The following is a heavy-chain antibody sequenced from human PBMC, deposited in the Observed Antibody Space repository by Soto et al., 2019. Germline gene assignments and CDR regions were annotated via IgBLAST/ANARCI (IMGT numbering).Heavy chain of an antibody. Sequence: EVQLVESGGGLVQPGGSLGLSCAASGFTFSSYWMSWVRQAPGKGLEWVANIKQDGSEKYYVDSVKGRFTISRDNAKNSLYLQMNSLRAEDTAVYYCARDLSSSWYDPWYFDLWGRGTLVTVSS. D-gene: IGHD6-13*01. V-gene: IGHV3-7*01. CDR3: ARDLSSSWYDPWYFDL. CDR1: GFTFSSYW. J-gene: IGHJ2*01. CDR2: IKQDGSEK.